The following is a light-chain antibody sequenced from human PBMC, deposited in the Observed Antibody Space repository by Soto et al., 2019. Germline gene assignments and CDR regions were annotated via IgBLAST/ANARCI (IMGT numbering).Light chain of an antibody. Sequence: IGLTQSPGTLSLSPGERATLSCRASQSVSSSYLAWYQQKPGQAPRLLIYGASSRATGIPDRFSGSGSGTEFSLTINSLQSEDFATYYCQQANSFPPSFGQGTRLEIK. J-gene: IGKJ5*01. CDR3: QQANSFPPS. CDR1: QSVSSSY. CDR2: GAS. V-gene: IGKV3-20*01.